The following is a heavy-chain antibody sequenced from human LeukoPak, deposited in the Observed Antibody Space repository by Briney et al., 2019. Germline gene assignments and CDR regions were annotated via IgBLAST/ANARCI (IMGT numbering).Heavy chain of an antibody. D-gene: IGHD6-13*01. CDR3: AKDQNSWPHPLGDY. CDR2: ISGSGGST. Sequence: GGSLRLSCAASGFTFSSYAMSWVRQAPGKGLEWVSAISGSGGSTYYADSVKGRFTISRDNSKNTLYLQMNSLRAEDTAVYYCAKDQNSWPHPLGDYWGQGTLVTVSS. J-gene: IGHJ4*02. V-gene: IGHV3-23*01. CDR1: GFTFSSYA.